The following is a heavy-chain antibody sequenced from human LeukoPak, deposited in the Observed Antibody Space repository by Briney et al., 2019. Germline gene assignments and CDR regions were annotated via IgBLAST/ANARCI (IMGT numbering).Heavy chain of an antibody. Sequence: GGSLRLSCSASGFSFTNYSMHWVRQAPGKGLQWVADISYDGSNKYYADSVTGRFSISRDNSKNTLYLQMNSLRAEDTAVYYCAKDWGFQFASGSYCEYWGRGTLVTVSS. CDR3: AKDWGFQFASGSYCEY. CDR2: ISYDGSNK. CDR1: GFSFTNYS. V-gene: IGHV3-30*18. D-gene: IGHD3-10*01. J-gene: IGHJ4*02.